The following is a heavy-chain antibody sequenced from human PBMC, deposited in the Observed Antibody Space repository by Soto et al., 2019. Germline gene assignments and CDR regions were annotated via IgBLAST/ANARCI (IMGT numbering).Heavy chain of an antibody. CDR3: ARRTLDGSRWSHWFDP. CDR1: GGSVSSGGYY. CDR2: IYGGGIT. Sequence: PSETLSLTCTVSGGSVSSGGYYWSWIRQPPGKGLEWIGFIYGGGITSYNPSLKSRVTISVDTSKNQFSVNLISVTAADTAMYYCARRTLDGSRWSHWFDPWGQGTLVTVSS. J-gene: IGHJ5*02. V-gene: IGHV4-61*08. D-gene: IGHD6-13*01.